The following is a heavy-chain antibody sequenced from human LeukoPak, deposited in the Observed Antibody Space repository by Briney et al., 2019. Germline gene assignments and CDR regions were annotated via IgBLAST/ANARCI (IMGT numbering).Heavy chain of an antibody. V-gene: IGHV5-51*01. CDR3: AIPPGYCGNDCSFDH. CDR2: IYPGDYET. D-gene: IGHD2-21*02. J-gene: IGHJ4*02. Sequence: GESLKISCEGSGYSFSNYWIGWVRQMPGKGLEWMGIIYPGDYETRYSPSFQGLVTISVDKSISTAYLQWSGLEASDTAMYYCAIPPGYCGNDCSFDHWGQGTLVTVSS. CDR1: GYSFSNYW.